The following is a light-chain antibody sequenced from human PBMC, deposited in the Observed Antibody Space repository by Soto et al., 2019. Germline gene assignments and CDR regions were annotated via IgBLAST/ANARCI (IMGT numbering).Light chain of an antibody. V-gene: IGKV1-5*01. CDR2: DAS. Sequence: DIQMTQSASTLSGSFGDRVTITWRASQTIGSWLAWYQQKTGKAPKLLIYDASSLQSGVPSRFSGSGYGTEFNLTISSLQTDDFATYYCQQYNNYSNNFGQGTKVDIK. CDR3: QQYNNYSNN. J-gene: IGKJ1*01. CDR1: QTIGSW.